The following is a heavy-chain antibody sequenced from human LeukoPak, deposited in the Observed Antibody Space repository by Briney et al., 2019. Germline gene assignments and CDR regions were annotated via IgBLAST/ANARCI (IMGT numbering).Heavy chain of an antibody. CDR1: GGSISSGDYY. J-gene: IGHJ4*02. V-gene: IGHV4-30-4*08. CDR3: ARRGSGWEVYYFDY. Sequence: NPSETLSLTCTVSGGSISSGDYYWSWIRQPPGKGLEWIGYIYYSGSTYYNPSLKSRVTISVDTSKNQFSLKLSSVTAADTAVYYCARRGSGWEVYYFDYWGQGTLVTVSS. D-gene: IGHD6-19*01. CDR2: IYYSGST.